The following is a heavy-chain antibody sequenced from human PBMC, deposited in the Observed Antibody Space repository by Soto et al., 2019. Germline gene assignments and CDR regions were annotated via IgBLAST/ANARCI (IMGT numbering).Heavy chain of an antibody. CDR1: GGSISSYY. Sequence: SETLSLTCTVSGGSISSYYWSLIRQPPGKGLEWIGYIYYSGSTNYNPSLKSRVTISVDTSKNQFSLKLSSVTAADTAVYYCARLYYDILTAYYYYYYMDVWGKGTTVT. V-gene: IGHV4-59*08. CDR3: ARLYYDILTAYYYYYYMDV. CDR2: IYYSGST. D-gene: IGHD3-9*01. J-gene: IGHJ6*03.